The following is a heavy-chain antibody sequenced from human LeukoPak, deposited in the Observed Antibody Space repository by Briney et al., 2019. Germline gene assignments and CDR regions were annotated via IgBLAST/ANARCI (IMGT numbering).Heavy chain of an antibody. V-gene: IGHV4-34*01. Sequence: NPSETLSLTCAVYGGSFSGYYWSWIRQPPGKGLDWMGEIKHSGNTNYNPSLKSRVTISVDTSKNQFSLKLPSVAAADTAVYYCARGIVIGGTYVDSWGQGTLVTVSS. CDR3: ARGIVIGGTYVDS. J-gene: IGHJ4*02. CDR2: IKHSGNT. D-gene: IGHD2-15*01. CDR1: GGSFSGYY.